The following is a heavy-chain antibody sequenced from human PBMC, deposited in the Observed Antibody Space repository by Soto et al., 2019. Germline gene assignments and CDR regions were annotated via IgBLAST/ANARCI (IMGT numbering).Heavy chain of an antibody. CDR3: EKDRGWLAERYYYGMDV. CDR1: GFTFSSYG. V-gene: IGHV3-30*18. J-gene: IGHJ6*02. Sequence: QVQLVESGGGVVQPGRSLRLSCAASGFTFSSYGMHWVRQAPGKGLEWVAVISYDGSNKYYADSVKGRFTISRDNSKNSLYLQMNSLRAEDTAVYYCEKDRGWLAERYYYGMDVWVQGTTVTVSS. CDR2: ISYDGSNK. D-gene: IGHD6-19*01.